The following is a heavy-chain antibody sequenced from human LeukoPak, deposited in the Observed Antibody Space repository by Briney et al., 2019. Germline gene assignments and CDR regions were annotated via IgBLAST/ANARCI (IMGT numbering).Heavy chain of an antibody. CDR2: ISGGGGST. V-gene: IGHV3-23*01. CDR1: GFTFSSYS. D-gene: IGHD6-19*01. CDR3: AKAKPPTYARGWFWDY. Sequence: GGSLRLSCVASGFTFSSYSMNWVRQAPGKGLEWVSGISGGGGSTYFADSVKGRFTISRDNSRNTLYLLMNSLRADDAAIYYCAKAKPPTYARGWFWDYWGQGTLVTVSA. J-gene: IGHJ4*02.